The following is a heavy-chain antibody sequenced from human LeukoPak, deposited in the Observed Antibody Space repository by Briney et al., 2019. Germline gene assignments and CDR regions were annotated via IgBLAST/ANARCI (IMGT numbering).Heavy chain of an antibody. CDR2: ISSSSGTI. J-gene: IGHJ4*02. CDR1: GFTFSSYS. Sequence: GGSLRLSCAASGFTFSSYSMNWVRQAPGKGLEWVSYISSSSGTIYYADSVKGRSTISRDNAKNSLYLQMNSLRAEDMAVYYCAREDGLTAPFDYWGQGTLVTVSS. CDR3: AREDGLTAPFDY. V-gene: IGHV3-48*01. D-gene: IGHD5-18*01.